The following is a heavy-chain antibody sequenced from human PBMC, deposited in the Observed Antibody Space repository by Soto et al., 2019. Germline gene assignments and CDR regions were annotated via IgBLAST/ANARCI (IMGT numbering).Heavy chain of an antibody. V-gene: IGHV3-33*01. CDR3: ARDPYTHCGSTSCYTAYYYYYGMDV. J-gene: IGHJ6*02. D-gene: IGHD2-2*02. CDR1: GFTFNSYG. CDR2: IWYDGSNK. Sequence: QAQLVESGGGVVQPGRSLRLSCAASGFTFNSYGMHWVRQAPDKGLEWVAFIWYDGSNKYYADSVKGRFTISRDNSKNTLSLHMNSLRDEDTAVYFCARDPYTHCGSTSCYTAYYYYYGMDVWGQGTTVTVSS.